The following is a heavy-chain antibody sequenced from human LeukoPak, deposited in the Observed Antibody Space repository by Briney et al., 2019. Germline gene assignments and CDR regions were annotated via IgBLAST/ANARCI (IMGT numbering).Heavy chain of an antibody. CDR3: VRGGGFDP. J-gene: IGHJ5*02. D-gene: IGHD3-10*01. Sequence: GGSLRLSCAASGFTFSSYAMHWVRQAPGKGLDWVAVISYDGSSQYYADSVKGRFTISRDNSKNTLYLQMNSLRAEDTAVYYCVRGGGFDPWGQGTLVTVSS. CDR1: GFTFSSYA. CDR2: ISYDGSSQ. V-gene: IGHV3-30-3*01.